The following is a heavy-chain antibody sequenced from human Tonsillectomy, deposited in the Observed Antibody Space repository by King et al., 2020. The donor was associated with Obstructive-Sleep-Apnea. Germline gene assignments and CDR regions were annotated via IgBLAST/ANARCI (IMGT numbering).Heavy chain of an antibody. CDR2: ISSSGYTI. D-gene: IGHD6-13*01. J-gene: IGHJ4*02. Sequence: VQLVESGGGFVKPGGSLRLSCAASEFTFSDYDMSWIRQAPGKGLECLSYISSSGYTIYYADSVKGRFTISRDYAKNSLYLQMDSLRDEDTAVYFCARRGSGSSWPFFDYWGQGTLVTVSS. V-gene: IGHV3-11*01. CDR3: ARRGSGSSWPFFDY. CDR1: EFTFSDYD.